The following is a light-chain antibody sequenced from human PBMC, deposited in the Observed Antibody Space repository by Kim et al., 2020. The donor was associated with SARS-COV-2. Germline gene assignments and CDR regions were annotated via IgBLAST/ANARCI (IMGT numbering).Light chain of an antibody. CDR2: DAS. CDR1: QGVNSQ. J-gene: IGKJ4*01. Sequence: SASVGDRVTITCRASQGVNSQLAWYQQRPGKAPHLLIYDASTLESGVPSRFSGSGSGTDFTLTISNLQPEDFATYYCQQFNSYPPAFGGGTKVDIK. CDR3: QQFNSYPPA. V-gene: IGKV1-13*02.